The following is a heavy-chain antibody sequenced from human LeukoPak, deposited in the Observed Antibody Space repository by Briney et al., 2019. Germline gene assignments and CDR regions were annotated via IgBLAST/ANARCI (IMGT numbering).Heavy chain of an antibody. CDR3: VRGLYGLGWDH. J-gene: IGHJ4*02. Sequence: GGSLRLSCSASRFSLSIYNMHCGRQAPGKGLEFVSGVSSDWGTTDYADSARDRFTISRDNSKNTLYLQMSSLRAEDTAIYYCVRGLYGLGWDHWGPGTLVTVSS. D-gene: IGHD3-10*01. V-gene: IGHV3-64D*06. CDR2: VSSDWGTT. CDR1: RFSLSIYN.